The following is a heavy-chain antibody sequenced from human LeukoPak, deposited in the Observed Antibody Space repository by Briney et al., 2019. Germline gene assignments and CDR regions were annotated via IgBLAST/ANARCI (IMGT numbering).Heavy chain of an antibody. CDR3: AKSPIVVVINFDY. J-gene: IGHJ4*02. CDR2: INSDGSST. CDR1: GFTFSSYW. D-gene: IGHD2-21*01. V-gene: IGHV3-74*01. Sequence: GGSLRLSCAASGFTFSSYWMHWVRQAPGKGLVWVSRINSDGSSTSYADSVKGRFTISRDNAKNTLYLQMNSLRAEDTAVYYCAKSPIVVVINFDYWGQGTLVTVSS.